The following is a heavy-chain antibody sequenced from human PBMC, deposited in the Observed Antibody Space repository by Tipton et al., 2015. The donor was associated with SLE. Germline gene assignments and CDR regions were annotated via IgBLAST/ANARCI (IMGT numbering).Heavy chain of an antibody. V-gene: IGHV3-49*04. D-gene: IGHD2-15*01. CDR1: GFQFADYS. CDR3: TRFPPLRIVFVRWVCDV. CDR2: IPSEAHSGTT. Sequence: SLRLSCLTSGFQFADYSMSWDRQAPGKGLEWLGFIPSEAHSGTTEYAASVNGRFTISRDDSKSIAYLQMNSLKTEDTAVYFCTRFPPLRIVFVRWVCDVWGQGTMVTGSS. J-gene: IGHJ3*01.